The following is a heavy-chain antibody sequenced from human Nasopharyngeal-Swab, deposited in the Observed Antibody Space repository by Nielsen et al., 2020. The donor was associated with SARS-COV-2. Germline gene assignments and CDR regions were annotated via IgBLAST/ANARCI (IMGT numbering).Heavy chain of an antibody. CDR2: ITAYNGKT. J-gene: IGHJ4*02. CDR3: ARAFYDYGDPNHYFEF. D-gene: IGHD4/OR15-4a*01. CDR1: GYTFTSYV. Sequence: ASVKVSCKTSGYTFTSYVISWVRQAPGQGLEWMGWITAYNGKTDYAQKVRGRVTMTTDRTTSTAYMELRSLRSDDTAVYYCARAFYDYGDPNHYFEFWGQGTLVTVSS. V-gene: IGHV1-18*04.